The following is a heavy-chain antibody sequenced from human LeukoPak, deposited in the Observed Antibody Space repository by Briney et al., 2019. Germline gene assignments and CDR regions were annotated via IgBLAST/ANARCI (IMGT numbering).Heavy chain of an antibody. D-gene: IGHD2-15*01. CDR1: GGSFSGYY. Sequence: PSDTLSLPCAVYGGSFSGYYWSWLPDPPGRGLEGIGEINHCESTNYNPSLKSRVTISVDTSKNQFSLKLSSVTAADTAVYYCARGKKRLGYCSGGSCYGRNSCFDYWGQGTLVTVSS. CDR2: INHCEST. V-gene: IGHV4-34*01. CDR3: ARGKKRLGYCSGGSCYGRNSCFDY. J-gene: IGHJ4*02.